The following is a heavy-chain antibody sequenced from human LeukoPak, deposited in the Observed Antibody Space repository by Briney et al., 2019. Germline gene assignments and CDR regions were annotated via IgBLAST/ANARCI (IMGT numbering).Heavy chain of an antibody. CDR3: AKHDTLFGAAHFYMDV. CDR1: GGSITTYY. CDR2: TYTTGNT. D-gene: IGHD3-3*01. V-gene: IGHV4-59*08. J-gene: IGHJ6*03. Sequence: PSETLSLTCTVSGGSITTYYWSWIRQPPGKGLEWIGYTYTTGNTNYNPSLASRVTLSLDASKNQFSLTLSSVTAADTAVYYCAKHDTLFGAAHFYMDVWGKGTTVTVSS.